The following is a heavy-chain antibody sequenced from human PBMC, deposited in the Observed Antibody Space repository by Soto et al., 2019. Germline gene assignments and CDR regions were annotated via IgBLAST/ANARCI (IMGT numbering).Heavy chain of an antibody. CDR2: ISLYSDGT. V-gene: IGHV1-18*01. D-gene: IGHD2-2*01. CDR1: GYTLSNYG. J-gene: IGHJ5*02. CDR3: ARVVPGVEAWFGL. Sequence: ASVKVSCKTSGYTLSNYGITWVRQAPGQPLEWLGWISLYSDGTNYAQKFQGRVSMTTDTSTTTAYMELRSLRSDDTAVYYCARVVPGVEAWFGLWGQGTLVTVSS.